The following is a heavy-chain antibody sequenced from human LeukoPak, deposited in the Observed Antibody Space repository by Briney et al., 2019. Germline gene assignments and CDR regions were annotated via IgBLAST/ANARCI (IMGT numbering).Heavy chain of an antibody. CDR3: AREGDGSEAPDAFDI. Sequence: GGSLRLSCAASGFTFSDYYMSWIRQAPGRGLEWVSYISSSGSTIYYADSVKGRFTISRDNAKNSLYLQMNSLRAEDTAVYYCAREGDGSEAPDAFDIWGQGTMVTVSS. D-gene: IGHD2-21*01. V-gene: IGHV3-11*01. J-gene: IGHJ3*02. CDR2: ISSSGSTI. CDR1: GFTFSDYY.